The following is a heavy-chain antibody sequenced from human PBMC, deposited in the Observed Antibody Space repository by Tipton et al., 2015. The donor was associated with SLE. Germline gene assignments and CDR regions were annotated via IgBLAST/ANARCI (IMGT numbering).Heavy chain of an antibody. CDR1: GYTLTESS. J-gene: IGHJ4*02. Sequence: QLVQSGAEVKKPGASVRVSCKVSGYTLTESSMHWVRLAPGKGLEWMGTFHPEDGETVYAQKFQGRVTMTADTSADTAYMDLSSLRSEDTAVYYCASTTGDIPARAKWGQGTLVTVSP. CDR3: ASTTGDIPARAK. D-gene: IGHD6-13*01. V-gene: IGHV1-24*01. CDR2: FHPEDGET.